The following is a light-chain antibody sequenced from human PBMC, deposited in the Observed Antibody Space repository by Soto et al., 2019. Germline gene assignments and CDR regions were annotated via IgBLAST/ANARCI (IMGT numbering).Light chain of an antibody. Sequence: QSVLTQPASVSGSPGQSITISCTGTSSDVGGYNYVSWYQLHPGKAPKLMVYEVSNRPSGVSNRFSGSKSGNTASLTISGLQAEDEDDYYCSSYTSSTAYVFGTGTKVTV. CDR3: SSYTSSTAYV. V-gene: IGLV2-14*01. CDR2: EVS. CDR1: SSDVGGYNY. J-gene: IGLJ1*01.